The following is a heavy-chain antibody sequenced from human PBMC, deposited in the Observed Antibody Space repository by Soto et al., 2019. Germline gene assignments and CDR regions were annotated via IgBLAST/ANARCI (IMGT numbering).Heavy chain of an antibody. D-gene: IGHD3-10*01. CDR1: GFTFSSFW. CDR3: TSDRYPRFYHGSGSYPYY. J-gene: IGHJ4*02. V-gene: IGHV3-7*03. CDR2: IKTDGSET. Sequence: GGSLRLSCAASGFTFSSFWMSWVRQAPGKGLEWVANIKTDGSETHYVDSVKGRFTIPRDNPKTSLFLQMNSLRVEDTAVYFCTSDRYPRFYHGSGSYPYYWGQGTPVTVSS.